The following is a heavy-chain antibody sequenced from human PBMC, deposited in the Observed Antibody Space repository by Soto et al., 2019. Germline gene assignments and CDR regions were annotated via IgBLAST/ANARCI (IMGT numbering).Heavy chain of an antibody. CDR1: GGSITGYY. Sequence: QVQLQQSGPGLGKPSETLSLTCTVSGGSITGYYWSWIRQPPGKGLEWIGYIYYSGSTKYNHSLKSRATISADTSKNQCSLKLNSLTTADTAVYYCARGGFGMDVWGQGPTVIVSS. J-gene: IGHJ6*02. CDR3: ARGGFGMDV. V-gene: IGHV4-59*01. CDR2: IYYSGST.